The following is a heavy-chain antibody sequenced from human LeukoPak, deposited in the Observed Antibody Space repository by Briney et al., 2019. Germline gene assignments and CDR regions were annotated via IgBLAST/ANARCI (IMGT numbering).Heavy chain of an antibody. CDR2: ISGSGGST. V-gene: IGHV3-23*01. J-gene: IGHJ5*02. Sequence: GGSLRLSCAASGFTFSSYAMSWVRQAPGKGLEWVSAISGSGGSTYYADSVKGRFTISRDNSKNTLYLQMSSLRSDDTAVYYCARDGRLKLRYFDWLTSGGFDPWGQGTLVTVSS. D-gene: IGHD3-9*01. CDR3: ARDGRLKLRYFDWLTSGGFDP. CDR1: GFTFSSYA.